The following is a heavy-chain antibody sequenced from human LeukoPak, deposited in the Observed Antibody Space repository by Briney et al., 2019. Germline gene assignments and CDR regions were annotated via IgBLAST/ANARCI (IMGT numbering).Heavy chain of an antibody. CDR1: GGTFSSYA. CDR2: IIPILGIA. V-gene: IGHV1-69*04. D-gene: IGHD1-26*01. J-gene: IGHJ4*02. CDR3: ARVRRWELLNYFDY. Sequence: SVKVSCKASGGTFSSYAFSWVRQAPGPGLEWVGRIIPILGIANYAQKFQGRVTITADKSTSTAYMELSSLRSEDTAVYYCARVRRWELLNYFDYWGQGTLVTVSS.